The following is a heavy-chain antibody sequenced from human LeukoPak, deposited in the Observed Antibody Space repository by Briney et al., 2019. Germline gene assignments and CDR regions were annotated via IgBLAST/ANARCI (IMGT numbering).Heavy chain of an antibody. J-gene: IGHJ4*02. V-gene: IGHV3-21*01. Sequence: PGGSLRLSCAASGFTFSSYSMNWVRQAPGKGLEWVSSISSSSSYIYYADSVKGRFTISRDSAKNSLYLQMNSLRAEDTAVYYCATAYDFLYYFDYWGQGTLVTVSS. CDR2: ISSSSSYI. CDR3: ATAYDFLYYFDY. D-gene: IGHD3-3*01. CDR1: GFTFSSYS.